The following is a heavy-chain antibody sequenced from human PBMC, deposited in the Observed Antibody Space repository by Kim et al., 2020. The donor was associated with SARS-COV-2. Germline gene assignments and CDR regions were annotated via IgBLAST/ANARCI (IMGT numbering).Heavy chain of an antibody. D-gene: IGHD3-22*01. Sequence: GESLKISCKGSGYSFTSYWISWVRQMPGKGLEWMGRIDPSDSYTNYSPSFQGHVTISADKSISTAYLQWSSLKASDTAMYYCARHAQVGYDSSGYFVDYWGQGTLVTVSS. CDR2: IDPSDSYT. V-gene: IGHV5-10-1*01. J-gene: IGHJ4*02. CDR3: ARHAQVGYDSSGYFVDY. CDR1: GYSFTSYW.